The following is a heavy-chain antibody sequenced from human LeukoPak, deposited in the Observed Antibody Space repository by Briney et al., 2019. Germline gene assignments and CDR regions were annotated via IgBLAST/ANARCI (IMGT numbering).Heavy chain of an antibody. J-gene: IGHJ4*02. CDR2: ISGGGGST. V-gene: IGHV3-23*01. Sequence: GGSLRLSCAASGFTFSSYAMTWVRQPPGKGLEWVSAISGGGGSTYYADSVKGRFTISRDNSKNTLYLQMNSLRAEDTAIYYCAKTKVPNYYGSGSYVDYWGQGTLVTVSS. CDR1: GFTFSSYA. D-gene: IGHD3-10*01. CDR3: AKTKVPNYYGSGSYVDY.